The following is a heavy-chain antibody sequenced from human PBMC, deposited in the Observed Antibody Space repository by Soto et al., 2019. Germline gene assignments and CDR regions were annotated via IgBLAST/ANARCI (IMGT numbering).Heavy chain of an antibody. CDR1: GFTFSSYS. CDR2: ISSSSSYI. V-gene: IGHV3-21*01. D-gene: IGHD3-10*01. Sequence: KPGGSLRLSXAASGFTFSSYSMNWVRQAPGKGLEWVSSISSSSSYIYYADSVKGRFTISRDNAKNSLYLQMNSLRAEDTAVYYCAKGSALYGMDVWGQGTTVTVSS. J-gene: IGHJ6*02. CDR3: AKGSALYGMDV.